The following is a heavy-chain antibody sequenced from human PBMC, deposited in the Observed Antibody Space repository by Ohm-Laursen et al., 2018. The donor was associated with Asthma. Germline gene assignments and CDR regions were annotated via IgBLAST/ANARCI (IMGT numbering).Heavy chain of an antibody. Sequence: SLRLSCTASGFTFSSFAIHWVRQPPGKGLEWVAVISYDERSAFYSDSVKGRFTLSRDNSKDMLYLQMNNLQAEDTAVYYCTRDAMPGSGANWARNLFDPWGQGTLVTVST. CDR3: TRDAMPGSGANWARNLFDP. V-gene: IGHV3-30*04. CDR2: ISYDERSA. J-gene: IGHJ5*02. CDR1: GFTFSSFA. D-gene: IGHD3-10*01.